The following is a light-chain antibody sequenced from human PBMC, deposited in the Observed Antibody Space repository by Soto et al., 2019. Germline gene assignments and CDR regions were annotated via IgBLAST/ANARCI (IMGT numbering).Light chain of an antibody. V-gene: IGKV3-20*01. CDR1: RSLSSSY. CDR3: QQQGT. Sequence: EIVLTQSPGTLSLSPGERATLSCRASRSLSSSYVVWYPQKPGQAPRLLIYAASRRATGIPDRFSGSGSATEYTLTLSRLEPEDVAVYYCQQQGTFGQGTKLEIK. J-gene: IGKJ2*01. CDR2: AAS.